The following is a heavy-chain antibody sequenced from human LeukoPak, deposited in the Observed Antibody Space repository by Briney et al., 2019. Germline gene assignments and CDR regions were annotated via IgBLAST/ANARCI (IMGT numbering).Heavy chain of an antibody. V-gene: IGHV4-38-2*01. J-gene: IGHJ5*02. CDR1: GYSISSGYY. CDR3: ARHGSDYVWGSYRHNWFDP. D-gene: IGHD3-16*02. Sequence: PSETLSLTCAVSGYSISSGYYWGWIRQPPGKGLGWIGSIYHSGSTYYNPSLKSRVTISVDTSKNQFSLKLSSVTAADTAVYYCARHGSDYVWGSYRHNWFDPWGQGTLVTVSS. CDR2: IYHSGST.